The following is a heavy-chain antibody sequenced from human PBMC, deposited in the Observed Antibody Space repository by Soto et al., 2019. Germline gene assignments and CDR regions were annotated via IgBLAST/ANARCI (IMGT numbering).Heavy chain of an antibody. Sequence: GGSLRLSCAASGFTFSSYGMHWVRQAPGKGLEWVAVISYDGSNKYYADSVKGRFTISRDNSKNTLYLQMNSLRAEDTAVYYCANDSGYQLLYYYYGMDVWGQGTTVTVSS. V-gene: IGHV3-30*18. J-gene: IGHJ6*02. CDR3: ANDSGYQLLYYYYGMDV. CDR1: GFTFSSYG. CDR2: ISYDGSNK. D-gene: IGHD2-2*01.